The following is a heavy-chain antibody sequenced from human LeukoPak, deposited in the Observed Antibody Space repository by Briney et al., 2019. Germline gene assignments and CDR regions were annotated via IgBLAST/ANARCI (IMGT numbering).Heavy chain of an antibody. CDR2: ISAYNGNT. CDR3: ARGFWDSSSSGFDY. D-gene: IGHD6-6*01. Sequence: ASVKVSCKASGGTFSSYAISWVRQAPGQGLEWMGWISAYNGNTNYAQKLQGRVTMTTDTSTSTAYMELRSLRSDDTAVYYCARGFWDSSSSGFDYWGQGTLVTVSS. CDR1: GGTFSSYA. V-gene: IGHV1-18*01. J-gene: IGHJ4*02.